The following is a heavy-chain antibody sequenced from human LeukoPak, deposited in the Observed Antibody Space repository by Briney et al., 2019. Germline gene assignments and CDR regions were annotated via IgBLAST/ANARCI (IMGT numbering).Heavy chain of an antibody. CDR2: IERDGSEK. V-gene: IGHV3-7*01. D-gene: IGHD5-18*01. J-gene: IGHJ4*02. CDR3: ARDRGYFY. Sequence: GGSLRLSCAASGFTFSNYWMSWVRQAPGRGLEWVANIERDGSEKYYVDSVKGRFIISRDNAKNALYLQMNSLRVEDTAVYYCARDRGYFYWGQGTLVTVSA. CDR1: GFTFSNYW.